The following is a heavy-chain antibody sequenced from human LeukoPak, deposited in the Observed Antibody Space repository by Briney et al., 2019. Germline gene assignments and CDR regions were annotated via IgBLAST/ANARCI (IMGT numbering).Heavy chain of an antibody. CDR2: ISGSGGNT. CDR1: GFTFSSYA. CDR3: ARVMGYVAY. V-gene: IGHV3-23*01. Sequence: GRSLRLSCAASGFTFSSYAMSWVRQAPGKGLEWVSAISGSGGNTYYADSVKGRFTISRDNSKNTLWLQMNNLRAEDTAIYYCARVMGYVAYWGQGTLVIVSS. J-gene: IGHJ4*02. D-gene: IGHD5-12*01.